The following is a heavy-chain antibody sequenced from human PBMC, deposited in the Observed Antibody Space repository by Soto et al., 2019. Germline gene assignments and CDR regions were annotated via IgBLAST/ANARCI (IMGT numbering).Heavy chain of an antibody. CDR1: GDSISSGNHY. D-gene: IGHD6-19*01. Sequence: SETLSLTCTVSGDSISSGNHYWSWIRQPPGKGLEWIGYIFYSGTAYYNPSLKSRLTISVDTSKNQFSLKLSSVTAADTAVYYCASLGKYSSGCRAKCIKPSGYYYDGMDVWGQATTVIVSS. V-gene: IGHV4-30-4*01. CDR2: IFYSGTA. CDR3: ASLGKYSSGCRAKCIKPSGYYYDGMDV. J-gene: IGHJ6*02.